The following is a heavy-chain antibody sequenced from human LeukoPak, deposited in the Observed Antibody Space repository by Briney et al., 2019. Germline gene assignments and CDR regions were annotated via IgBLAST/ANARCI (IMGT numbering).Heavy chain of an antibody. J-gene: IGHJ3*02. V-gene: IGHV1-69*01. D-gene: IGHD3-3*01. CDR3: ARDYDFWSGYYDDAFDI. CDR2: IIPIFGTA. CDR1: GGTFSSYA. Sequence: SVKVSCKASGGTFSSYAISWVRQAPGQGLEWMGGIIPIFGTANYAQKFQGGVTITADESTSTAYMELSSLRSEDTAVYYCARDYDFWSGYYDDAFDIWGQGTMVTVSS.